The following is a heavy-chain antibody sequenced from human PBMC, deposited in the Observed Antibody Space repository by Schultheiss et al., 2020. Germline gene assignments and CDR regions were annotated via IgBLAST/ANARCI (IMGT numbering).Heavy chain of an antibody. Sequence: SGPTLVKPTETLTLTCTVSGFSLSNARMGVSWIRQPPGKGLEWIGYIYYSGSTNYNPSLKSRVTISVDTSKNQFSLKLSSVTAADTAVYYCARHRAEYFQHWGQGTLVTVSS. CDR2: IYYSGST. D-gene: IGHD3-16*02. CDR1: GFSLSNARMG. J-gene: IGHJ1*01. CDR3: ARHRAEYFQH. V-gene: IGHV4-61*01.